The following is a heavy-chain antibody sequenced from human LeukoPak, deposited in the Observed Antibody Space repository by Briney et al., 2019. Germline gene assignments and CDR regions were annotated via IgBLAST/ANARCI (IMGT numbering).Heavy chain of an antibody. CDR1: DDSISRDF. V-gene: IGHV4-59*01. D-gene: IGHD6-25*01. CDR2: IRYSGRT. Sequence: SQTLSLTCTASDDSISRDFWTWIRQPPGKVLEWIGYIRYSGRTEYNPSLKSRVTISIQTSKNQSSLKLSAVTAADTAIYYCARLPDVSGWPFAFWGQGIRVTVSS. CDR3: ARLPDVSGWPFAF. J-gene: IGHJ4*02.